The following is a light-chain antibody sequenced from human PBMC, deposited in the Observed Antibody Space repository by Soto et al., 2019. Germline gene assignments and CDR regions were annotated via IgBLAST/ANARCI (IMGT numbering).Light chain of an antibody. CDR2: GAS. CDR1: ESVSSS. J-gene: IGKJ1*01. V-gene: IGKV3-15*01. Sequence: IVMTQSPATLSVSPGERATLSCRASESVSSSLAWYQHKPGQAPRLLIYGASTRATGIPARFSGSGSGTEFTLTISSLQSEDFAVYSCQQYVHWPRTFGQGTTVKTK. CDR3: QQYVHWPRT.